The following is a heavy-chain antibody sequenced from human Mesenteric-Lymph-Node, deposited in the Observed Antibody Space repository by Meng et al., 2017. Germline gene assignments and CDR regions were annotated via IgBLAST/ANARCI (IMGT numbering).Heavy chain of an antibody. CDR2: INPDGSAT. V-gene: IGHV3-74*01. CDR3: TRDFDWSSAS. Sequence: GEVGEVGGGLVKAGGSLRLSCAAPGFTFSGHWMHWVRQAPGKGLAWVSRINPDGSATGYADSVKGRFTVSRDNAKNTLYLQMNSLSAEDTAVYYCTRDFDWSSASWGQGTLVTVSS. CDR1: GFTFSGHW. D-gene: IGHD3-9*01. J-gene: IGHJ4*02.